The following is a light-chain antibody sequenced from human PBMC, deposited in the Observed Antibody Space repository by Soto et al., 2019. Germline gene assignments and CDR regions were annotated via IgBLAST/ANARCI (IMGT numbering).Light chain of an antibody. Sequence: QSALTQPASMSGSPGQSITISCTGTNSDVGGYNSVSWYQQHPGKAPQLMIYDVTNRPSGVSSRFSGSKSGNTASLTISGLQAEDEADYYCSSYTTNTTPYVFGTGTKLTVL. J-gene: IGLJ1*01. CDR3: SSYTTNTTPYV. CDR1: NSDVGGYNS. V-gene: IGLV2-14*01. CDR2: DVT.